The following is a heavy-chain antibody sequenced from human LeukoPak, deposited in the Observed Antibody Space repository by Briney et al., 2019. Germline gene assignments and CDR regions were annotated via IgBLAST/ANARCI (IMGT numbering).Heavy chain of an antibody. CDR3: ARNPPDTAMFYYYYYYMDV. CDR1: GGSFSGYY. CDR2: INHSGST. J-gene: IGHJ6*03. D-gene: IGHD5-18*01. V-gene: IGHV4-34*01. Sequence: SETLSLTCAVYGGSFSGYYWSWIRQPPGKGLEWIGEINHSGSTNYNPSLKSRVTISLDTSKNQFSLKLSSVTAADTAVYYCARNPPDTAMFYYYYYYMDVWGKGTTVTASS.